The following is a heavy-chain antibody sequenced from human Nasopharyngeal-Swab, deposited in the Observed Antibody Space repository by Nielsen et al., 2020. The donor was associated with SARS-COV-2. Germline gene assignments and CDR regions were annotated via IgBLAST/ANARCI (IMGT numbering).Heavy chain of an antibody. Sequence: VRQAPGKGLEWVAVISYDGGNKYYADSVKGRFTISRDNSKNTLYLQMNSLSAEDTAVYYCAKDYRVVAAAGTDYYYYMDVWGKGTTVTVSS. CDR2: ISYDGGNK. D-gene: IGHD6-13*01. CDR3: AKDYRVVAAAGTDYYYYMDV. V-gene: IGHV3-30*18. J-gene: IGHJ6*03.